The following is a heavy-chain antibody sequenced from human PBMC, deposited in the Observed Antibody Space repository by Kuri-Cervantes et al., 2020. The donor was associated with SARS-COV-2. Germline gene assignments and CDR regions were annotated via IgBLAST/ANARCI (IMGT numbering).Heavy chain of an antibody. J-gene: IGHJ4*02. V-gene: IGHV4-31*03. D-gene: IGHD3-3*01. CDR3: VVLYFLATDDTEADY. Sequence: SETRSLTCTVSGGSISSSGHYWSWIRQHPGKGLEWLGYIYESGRTYYSPSLKCRVTISAATSKNQFSLKFQSVTAADTAIYYCVVLYFLATDDTEADYWGRGTLVTVSS. CDR1: GGSISSSGHY. CDR2: IYESGRT.